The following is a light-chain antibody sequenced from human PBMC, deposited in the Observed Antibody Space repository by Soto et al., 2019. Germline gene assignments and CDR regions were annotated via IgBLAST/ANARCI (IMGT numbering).Light chain of an antibody. Sequence: RVTMSPSSVPACTGDRVTITCRASQGISSYLAWYQQKPGKAPKLLIYAASTLQSGVPSRFSGSGSGTDFTLTISCLQSEDFATYYCQQYYSHPRTVGQGAKVDIK. CDR3: QQYYSHPRT. CDR1: QGISSY. V-gene: IGKV1-8*01. J-gene: IGKJ1*01. CDR2: AAS.